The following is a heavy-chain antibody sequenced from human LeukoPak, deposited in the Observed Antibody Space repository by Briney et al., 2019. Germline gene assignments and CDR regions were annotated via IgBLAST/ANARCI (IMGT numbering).Heavy chain of an antibody. CDR2: IAYDGSRA. Sequence: GGSLRLSCAGSGFTFGGYGMHWFRQTPGKGLEWVADIAYDGSRAFYADSVKGRFTISRDNSKNTMSAQMDDLRAEDTAVYYCTRYNNDHFDYWGQGTLVTVSS. J-gene: IGHJ4*02. CDR1: GFTFGGYG. CDR3: TRYNNDHFDY. D-gene: IGHD1-14*01. V-gene: IGHV3-33*01.